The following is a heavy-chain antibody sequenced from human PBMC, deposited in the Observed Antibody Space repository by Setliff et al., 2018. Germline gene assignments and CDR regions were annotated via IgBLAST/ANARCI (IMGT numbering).Heavy chain of an antibody. CDR2: IKGKNDGLAT. CDR3: TTDPSPTFGGVIGAAFDF. J-gene: IGHJ3*01. Sequence: GGSLRLSCAASASGFAFSTAWMNWVRQAPGKGLEWVGRIKGKNDGLATDYAAPVKGRFTISRDDSKNTLYLQMNSLKTEDTAVYYCTTDPSPTFGGVIGAAFDFWGQGTMVTV. CDR1: GFAFSTAW. D-gene: IGHD3-16*01. V-gene: IGHV3-15*07.